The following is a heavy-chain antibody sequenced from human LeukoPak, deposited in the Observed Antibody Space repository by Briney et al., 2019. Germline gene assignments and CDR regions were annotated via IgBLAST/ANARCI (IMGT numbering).Heavy chain of an antibody. CDR2: MYNSGTA. CDR1: GGPISRSSYS. CDR3: ARHRRGSGSNWFDP. D-gene: IGHD1-14*01. J-gene: IGHJ5*02. V-gene: IGHV4-39*01. Sequence: PSETLSLTCTVSGGPISRSSYSWGWVRQPPGKGLEWIGSMYNSGTAYYNSSLKSRVTISVDTSKNQFSLKLSSMTATDTAVHYCARHRRGSGSNWFDPWGQGTLVTVSS.